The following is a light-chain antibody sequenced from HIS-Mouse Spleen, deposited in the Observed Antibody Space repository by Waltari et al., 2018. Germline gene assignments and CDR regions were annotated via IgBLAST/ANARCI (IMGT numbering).Light chain of an antibody. J-gene: IGKJ1*01. Sequence: IVMTQSTLSLPVTPGEPASISCRSSKSLLHSNGYNYLDWYLQKPGQSPQLLIYLGSNRASGVPDRFSGSGSGTDFTLKISRVEAEDVGVYYCMQALQTWTFGQGTKVEIK. V-gene: IGKV2-28*01. CDR3: MQALQTWT. CDR1: KSLLHSNGYNY. CDR2: LGS.